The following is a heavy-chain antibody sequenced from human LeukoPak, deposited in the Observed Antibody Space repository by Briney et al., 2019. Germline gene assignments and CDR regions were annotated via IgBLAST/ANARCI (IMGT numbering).Heavy chain of an antibody. CDR3: ARRSSSLCNCSSTRCWGYNWFDP. D-gene: IGHD2-2*01. V-gene: IGHV4-59*08. CDR2: IYYSGST. J-gene: IGHJ5*02. CDR1: GGSISSYY. Sequence: PSETLSLTCTVSGGSISSYYWSWIRQPPGKGLEWIGYIYYSGSTNYNPSLKSRVTISVDTSKNQFSLKLSSVTAADTAVYYCARRSSSLCNCSSTRCWGYNWFDPWGQGTLVTVSS.